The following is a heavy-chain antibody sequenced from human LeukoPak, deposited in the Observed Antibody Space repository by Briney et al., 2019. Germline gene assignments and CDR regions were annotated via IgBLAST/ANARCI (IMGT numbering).Heavy chain of an antibody. CDR1: GFTFSDYY. V-gene: IGHV3-11*05. CDR3: ARGHYYDSSGYFDY. D-gene: IGHD3-22*01. J-gene: IGHJ4*02. Sequence: GGSLRLSCAASGFTFSDYYMSWIRQAPGKGLEWVSYISSSSSYTNYADSVKGRFTISRDNAKNSLYLQMNSLRAEDTAVYYCARGHYYDSSGYFDYWGQGTLVTVSS. CDR2: ISSSSSYT.